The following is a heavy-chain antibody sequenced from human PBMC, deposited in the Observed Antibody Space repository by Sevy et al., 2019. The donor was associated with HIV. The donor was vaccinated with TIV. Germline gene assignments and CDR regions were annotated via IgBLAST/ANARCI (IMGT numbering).Heavy chain of an antibody. J-gene: IGHJ4*02. V-gene: IGHV3-49*03. D-gene: IGHD4-4*01. CDR1: GFTFGDYA. Sequence: GGSLRLSCTASGFTFGDYAMSWFRQAPGKGLAWVGFIRSKAYGGTTEYAASVKGRFTISRDDSKSIAYLQMNSLKTEDTAVYYCTRDRGRLQGYYFDYWGQGTLVTVSS. CDR2: IRSKAYGGTT. CDR3: TRDRGRLQGYYFDY.